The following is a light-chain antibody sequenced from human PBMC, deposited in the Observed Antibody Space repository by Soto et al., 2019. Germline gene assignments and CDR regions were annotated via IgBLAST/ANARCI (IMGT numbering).Light chain of an antibody. V-gene: IGKV1-39*01. CDR1: QRISSY. CDR2: AAS. CDR3: QHSYSTPWT. J-gene: IGKJ1*01. Sequence: DIQMTQSPSSLSASVGDRVTITCRASQRISSYLNWYQQKPGKAPKLLIYAASSLQSGVPSRCSGSGSGTDFTRTISSLQPEDFATYYCQHSYSTPWTFGQGTKVEIK.